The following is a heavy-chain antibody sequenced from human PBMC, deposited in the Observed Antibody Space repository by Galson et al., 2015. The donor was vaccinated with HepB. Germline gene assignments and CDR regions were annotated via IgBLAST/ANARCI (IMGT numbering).Heavy chain of an antibody. CDR3: ATLGDSSSFVYYYGMDV. Sequence: SCKASGGTFSSYAISWVRQAPGQGLEWMGGIIPIFGTANYAQKFQGRVTITADESTSTAYMELSSLRSEDTAVYYCATLGDSSSFVYYYGMDVWGQGTTVTVSS. CDR1: GGTFSSYA. CDR2: IIPIFGTA. V-gene: IGHV1-69*01. D-gene: IGHD6-6*01. J-gene: IGHJ6*02.